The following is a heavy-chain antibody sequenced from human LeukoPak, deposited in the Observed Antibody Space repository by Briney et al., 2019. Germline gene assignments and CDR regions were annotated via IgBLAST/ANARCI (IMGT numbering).Heavy chain of an antibody. CDR2: IYTSGST. D-gene: IGHD6-19*01. J-gene: IGHJ4*02. CDR3: ARTNGEQWLVHIDY. Sequence: SETLSLTCTVSGGSISSYYWSWIRQPAGKGLEWIGRIYTSGSTNYNPSLKSRVTMSVDTSKNQFSLKLSSVTAADTAVYYCARTNGEQWLVHIDYWGQGTLVTVSS. CDR1: GGSISSYY. V-gene: IGHV4-4*07.